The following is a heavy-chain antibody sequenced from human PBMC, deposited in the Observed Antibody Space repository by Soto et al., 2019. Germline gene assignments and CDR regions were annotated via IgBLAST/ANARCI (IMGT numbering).Heavy chain of an antibody. CDR1: GFTFSSFA. V-gene: IGHV3-23*01. J-gene: IGHJ6*02. CDR2: VSGNGGTT. Sequence: EMQLLESGGGLVQPGGSLRLSCAASGFTFSSFAMSWVRQAPGKGLEWVSAVSGNGGTTYHADSVKGRFTISRDNSKNTLYLQMSSLRAEDTALYYCAKDQVRGATGIVLDGMDVWGQGTTVTISS. CDR3: AKDQVRGATGIVLDGMDV. D-gene: IGHD2-15*01.